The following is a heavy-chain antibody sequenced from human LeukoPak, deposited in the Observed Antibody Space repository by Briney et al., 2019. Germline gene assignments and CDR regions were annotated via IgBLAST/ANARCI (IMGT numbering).Heavy chain of an antibody. Sequence: PGGSLRLSCAASGFTFSSYAMSWVRQAPGKGLEWVSAISGSGGSTYYADSVKGRFTISRDNSKNTLYLQMNSLRAEDTAVYYCAKGYDSSGYLYYFDYWGQGTLVTVSS. CDR3: AKGYDSSGYLYYFDY. D-gene: IGHD3-22*01. CDR2: ISGSGGST. J-gene: IGHJ4*02. CDR1: GFTFSSYA. V-gene: IGHV3-23*01.